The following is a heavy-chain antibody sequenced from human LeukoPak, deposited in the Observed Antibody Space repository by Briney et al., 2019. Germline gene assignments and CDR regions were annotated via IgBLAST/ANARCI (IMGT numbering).Heavy chain of an antibody. D-gene: IGHD5-18*01. V-gene: IGHV3-7*01. CDR3: AGDSVAAMVRLAFDI. CDR1: GFTFSSYW. CDR2: IKQDGSEK. Sequence: GGSLRLSCAASGFTFSSYWMSWVRQAPGKGLEWVANIKQDGSEKYYVDSVKGRFTISRDNAKNSLYLQMNSLRAEDTAVYYCAGDSVAAMVRLAFDIWGQGTMVTVSS. J-gene: IGHJ3*02.